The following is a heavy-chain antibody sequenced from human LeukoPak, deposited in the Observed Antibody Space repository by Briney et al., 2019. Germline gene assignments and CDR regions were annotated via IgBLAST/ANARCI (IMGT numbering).Heavy chain of an antibody. J-gene: IGHJ5*02. V-gene: IGHV3-30*12. CDR2: IYYDGSNN. CDR1: GFTFNSFG. Sequence: GGSLRLSCAASGFTFNSFGIHWVRQAPGKGLEWVAVIYYDGSNNFYSDSVKGRFTISRDNSKNTVFLQMSSLRAEDTAVYYCARDHHPGYHDSLGFNWFDPWGQGTLVSVSS. CDR3: ARDHHPGYHDSLGFNWFDP. D-gene: IGHD3-22*01.